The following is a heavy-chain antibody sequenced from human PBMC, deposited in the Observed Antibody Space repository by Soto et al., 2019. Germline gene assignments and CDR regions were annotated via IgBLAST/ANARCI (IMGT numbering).Heavy chain of an antibody. CDR1: GDSVSSNSAA. D-gene: IGHD3-3*01. Sequence: SQTLSLTCAISGDSVSSNSAAWNWIRQSPSRGLEWLGRTYYRTKWNNDYAVSVKSRITIKPDTSKHQFYLQLNSVTPEDTAVYYCARDFTGFFYWFDPWGQGTLVTVSS. V-gene: IGHV6-1*01. CDR2: TYYRTKWNN. J-gene: IGHJ5*02. CDR3: ARDFTGFFYWFDP.